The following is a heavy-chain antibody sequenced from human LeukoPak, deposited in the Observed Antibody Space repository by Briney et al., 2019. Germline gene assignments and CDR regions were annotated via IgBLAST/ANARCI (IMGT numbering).Heavy chain of an antibody. CDR3: AREMVDSYFGDSDAFDI. Sequence: ASVKVSCKASGYTFTGYYMHWVRQAPGQGLEWMGWIKPNSGGTNYAQKFQGRVTMTRDTSISTAYMELSRLRSDDTAVYYCAREMVDSYFGDSDAFDIWGQGTMVTVSS. J-gene: IGHJ3*02. D-gene: IGHD1-26*01. CDR1: GYTFTGYY. CDR2: IKPNSGGT. V-gene: IGHV1-2*02.